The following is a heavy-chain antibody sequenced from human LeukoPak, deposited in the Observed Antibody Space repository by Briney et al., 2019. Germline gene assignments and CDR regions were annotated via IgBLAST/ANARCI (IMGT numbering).Heavy chain of an antibody. V-gene: IGHV1-69*04. Sequence: GASVKVSCKASGGTFSSYAISWVRQAPGQGLEWMGRIIPILGIANYGQKFQGRVTITADKSTSTAYMELSSLRSEDTAVYYCARVGGTYSGYENAFDIWGQGTMVTVSS. CDR3: ARVGGTYSGYENAFDI. CDR1: GGTFSSYA. CDR2: IIPILGIA. J-gene: IGHJ3*02. D-gene: IGHD5-12*01.